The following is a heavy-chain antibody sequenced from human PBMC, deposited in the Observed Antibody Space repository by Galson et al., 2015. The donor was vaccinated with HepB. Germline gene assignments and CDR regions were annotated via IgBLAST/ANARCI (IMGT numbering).Heavy chain of an antibody. CDR1: GYTFTSYY. D-gene: IGHD5-24*01. Sequence: SVKVSCKASGYTFTSYYMHWVRQAPGQGLEWMGWISAYNGNTNYAQKLQGRVTMTTDTSTSTAYMELRSLRSDDTAVYYCARTKRDSWFDPWGQGTLVTVSS. J-gene: IGHJ5*02. CDR2: ISAYNGNT. CDR3: ARTKRDSWFDP. V-gene: IGHV1-18*04.